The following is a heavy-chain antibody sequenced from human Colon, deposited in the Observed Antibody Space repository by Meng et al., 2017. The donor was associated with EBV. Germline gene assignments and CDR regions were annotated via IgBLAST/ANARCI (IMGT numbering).Heavy chain of an antibody. CDR2: VSHPGSA. CDR3: ARVPTTGYKDH. D-gene: IGHD3-9*01. CDR1: GGSFSGYV. V-gene: IGHV4-34*01. Sequence: QWLLQELGEGLLNPSGTLSLPCTVNGGSFSGYVWSWVRQPPGKGMEWIGEVSHPGSANYNPSLKSRVTISVDASEKQFSLRLTSVTAADSAVYYCARVPTTGYKDHWGQGTLVTVSS. J-gene: IGHJ4*02.